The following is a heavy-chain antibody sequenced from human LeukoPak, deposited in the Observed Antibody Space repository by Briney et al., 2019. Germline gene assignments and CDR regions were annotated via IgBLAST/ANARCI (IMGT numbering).Heavy chain of an antibody. CDR2: IKQDGSAK. J-gene: IGHJ5*02. CDR3: AKDLREAAAGFLNNCFDP. Sequence: GGSLRLSCAATGFTFSTYWMSWVRQAPGKGLEWVANIKQDGSAKYYVGSVKGRFTISRDNSKKTLYLQMNSLRAEDTAVYYCAKDLREAAAGFLNNCFDPWGQGTLVTVSS. CDR1: GFTFSTYW. V-gene: IGHV3-7*03. D-gene: IGHD6-13*01.